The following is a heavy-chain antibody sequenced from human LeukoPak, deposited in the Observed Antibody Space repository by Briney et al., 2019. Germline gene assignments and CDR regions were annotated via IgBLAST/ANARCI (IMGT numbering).Heavy chain of an antibody. CDR3: AKVRFGVTARYHFDF. D-gene: IGHD3-10*01. V-gene: IGHV3-23*01. J-gene: IGHJ4*02. CDR1: GFTFSSHS. CDR2: ISTSGGST. Sequence: GGSLRLSCAASGFTFSSHSMNWVRQAPGKGLEWVSTISTSGGSTYYADSVKGRFTISRDNSKNTLYLQMNSLRAEDTAVYYCAKVRFGVTARYHFDFWGQGTLVTVSS.